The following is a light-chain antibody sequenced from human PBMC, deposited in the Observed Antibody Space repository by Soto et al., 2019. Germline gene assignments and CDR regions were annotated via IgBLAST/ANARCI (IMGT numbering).Light chain of an antibody. Sequence: DIQMTQSPSTLSSSVGDRVTITCRASQSITSWWAWYQQKPGKAPKLLLYYASCLGIGVPSSFSGSGSGTEFTLTISSLQPDDFATYHCQQYYSYSWTFGQGTKVEIK. CDR1: QSITSW. J-gene: IGKJ1*01. V-gene: IGKV1-5*01. CDR2: YAS. CDR3: QQYYSYSWT.